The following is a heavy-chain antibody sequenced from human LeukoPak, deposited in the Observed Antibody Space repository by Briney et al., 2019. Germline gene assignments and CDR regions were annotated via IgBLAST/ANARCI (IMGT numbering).Heavy chain of an antibody. D-gene: IGHD3-10*01. CDR2: IYYSGST. CDR1: GGSISSSSYY. CDR3: ARRKRLSLFYDSGSRHAFDI. V-gene: IGHV4-39*07. Sequence: SETLSLTCTVSGGSISSSSYYWGWIRQPPGKGLEWIGSIYYSGSTYYNPSLKSRVTISVDTSKNQFSLKLSSVTAADTAVYYCARRKRLSLFYDSGSRHAFDIWGQGTMVTVSS. J-gene: IGHJ3*02.